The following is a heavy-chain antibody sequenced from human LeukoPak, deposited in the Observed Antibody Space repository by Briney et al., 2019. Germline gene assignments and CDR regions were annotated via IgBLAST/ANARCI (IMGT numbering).Heavy chain of an antibody. D-gene: IGHD6-13*01. Sequence: PSETLSLTCTVSGGSISSHYWSWIRQPPGKGLEWIGYIYYSGSTNYNPSLKSRVTISVDTSKNQFSLKLSSVTAADTVVYYCARDRAFSSSWYAHSYYYMDVWGKGTTVTVSS. CDR2: IYYSGST. CDR3: ARDRAFSSSWYAHSYYYMDV. V-gene: IGHV4-59*11. CDR1: GGSISSHY. J-gene: IGHJ6*03.